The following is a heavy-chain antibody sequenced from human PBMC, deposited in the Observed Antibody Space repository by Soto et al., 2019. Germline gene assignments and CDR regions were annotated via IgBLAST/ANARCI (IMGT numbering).Heavy chain of an antibody. CDR3: LGGSYEFDY. V-gene: IGHV1-18*01. D-gene: IGHD3-10*01. CDR2: VSAYSGNT. CDR1: GYNFTSYG. Sequence: ASVKVSCKASGYNFTSYGVSWVRQAPGQGLEWMGWVSAYSGNTKYVPKLQGRVTMSTDTSTTTAYMELRSLRSDDTAVYYCLGGSYEFDYWGQGTLVTVSS. J-gene: IGHJ4*02.